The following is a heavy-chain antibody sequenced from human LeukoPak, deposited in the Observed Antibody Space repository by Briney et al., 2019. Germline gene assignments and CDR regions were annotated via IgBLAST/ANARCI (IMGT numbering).Heavy chain of an antibody. Sequence: PGGSLRLSCAASGFTLSSYSMNWVRQAPGKGLEWVSYISSSSSTIYYADSVKGRFTISRDNSKNTLYLQMNSLRAEDTAVYYCAKDIKDSSSWYVQLGYMDVWGKGTTVTISS. CDR1: GFTLSSYS. V-gene: IGHV3-48*01. CDR2: ISSSSSTI. CDR3: AKDIKDSSSWYVQLGYMDV. D-gene: IGHD6-13*01. J-gene: IGHJ6*03.